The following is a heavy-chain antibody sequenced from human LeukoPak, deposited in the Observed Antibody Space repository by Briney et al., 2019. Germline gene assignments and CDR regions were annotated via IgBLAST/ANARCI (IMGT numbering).Heavy chain of an antibody. CDR3: ARDRYYGSGSYYGLDY. D-gene: IGHD3-10*01. CDR2: ISYDGSNK. J-gene: IGHJ4*02. V-gene: IGHV3-30-3*01. Sequence: PGRSLRLSCAASGFTFSSYAMHWVRQAPGKGLEWVAVISYDGSNKYYADSVKGRFTISRDNSKNTLYLQMNSLRAEDTAVYYCARDRYYGSGSYYGLDYWGQGTLVTVSS. CDR1: GFTFSSYA.